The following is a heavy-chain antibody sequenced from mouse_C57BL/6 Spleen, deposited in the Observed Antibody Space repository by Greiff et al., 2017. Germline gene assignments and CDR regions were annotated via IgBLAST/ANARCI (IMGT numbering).Heavy chain of an antibody. CDR3: ARGGYYDYEAWFAY. D-gene: IGHD2-4*01. V-gene: IGHV5-12*01. CDR2: ISNGGGST. Sequence: EVQLVESGGGLVQPGGSLKLSCAASGFTFSDYYMYWVRQTPEKRLEWVAYISNGGGSTYYPDTVKGRFTISRDNAKNTLYLQMSRLKSEDTARYYCARGGYYDYEAWFAYWGQGTLVTVSA. J-gene: IGHJ3*01. CDR1: GFTFSDYY.